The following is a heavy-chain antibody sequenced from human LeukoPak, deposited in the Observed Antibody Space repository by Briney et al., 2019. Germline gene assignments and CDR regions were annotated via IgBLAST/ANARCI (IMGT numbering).Heavy chain of an antibody. D-gene: IGHD4-23*01. CDR3: ARGVLADFNGGNSAYYYMDV. Sequence: ASVKVSCKASVGTFSSYAISWVRQAPAQGLEGMGRIIPIFGTENYAQKFQGRVTITTDESTSTAYMELSSLRSEETAVYYCARGVLADFNGGNSAYYYMDVWGKGTTVTVSS. J-gene: IGHJ6*03. CDR2: IIPIFGTE. CDR1: VGTFSSYA. V-gene: IGHV1-69*05.